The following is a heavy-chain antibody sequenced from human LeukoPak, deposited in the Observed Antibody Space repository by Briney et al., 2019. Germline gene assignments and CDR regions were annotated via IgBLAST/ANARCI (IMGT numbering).Heavy chain of an antibody. J-gene: IGHJ4*02. Sequence: PGGSLRLSCAASGFIFRSYSMNWVRPAPGKGLEWVSSISGSDNSAYFADSVKGRFTISRDNSKNTLSLQMNSLRAEDTAVYYCAKDRSAAAPYCFDYWGQGTLVTVSS. CDR2: ISGSDNSA. CDR3: AKDRSAAAPYCFDY. CDR1: GFIFRSYS. V-gene: IGHV3-23*01. D-gene: IGHD6-13*01.